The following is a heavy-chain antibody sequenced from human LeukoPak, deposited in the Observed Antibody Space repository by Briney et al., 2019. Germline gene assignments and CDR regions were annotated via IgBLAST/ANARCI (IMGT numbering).Heavy chain of an antibody. CDR3: ARALSDYYDSSGQSWPFDY. CDR2: ISPSGGST. Sequence: ASVKVSCKAFGYTFTSNYMHWVRQAPGQGPEWMGVISPSGGSTTYAQKFQGRVTLTRDMSTSTDYLELSSLRSEDTAVYYCARALSDYYDSSGQSWPFDYGGQGTLVTVSS. J-gene: IGHJ4*02. D-gene: IGHD3-22*01. V-gene: IGHV1-46*01. CDR1: GYTFTSNY.